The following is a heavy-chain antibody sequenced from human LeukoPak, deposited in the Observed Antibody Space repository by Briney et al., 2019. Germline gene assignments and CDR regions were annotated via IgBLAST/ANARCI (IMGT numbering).Heavy chain of an antibody. J-gene: IGHJ4*02. Sequence: TGGSLRLSRAASEFTFSNYAMKWVRQAPGKGLEWVSAISGSGGGTYYADSVKGRFTISRDNSKNTLYLQMNSLRAEDTAVYFCVASSCGGDCYSGLDNWGQGTLVTVSS. V-gene: IGHV3-23*01. CDR3: VASSCGGDCYSGLDN. D-gene: IGHD2-21*02. CDR2: ISGSGGGT. CDR1: EFTFSNYA.